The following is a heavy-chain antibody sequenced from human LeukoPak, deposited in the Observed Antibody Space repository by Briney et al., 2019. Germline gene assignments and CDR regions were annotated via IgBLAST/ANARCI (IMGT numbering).Heavy chain of an antibody. CDR3: ARASRDTALANYYFDY. CDR1: GGSFSGYYWSDFY. J-gene: IGHJ4*02. V-gene: IGHV4-34*01. D-gene: IGHD5-18*01. Sequence: SETLSLTCAVYGGSFSGYYWSDFYWSWIRQPPGKGLEWIGETSHSGSTNYNPSLKSRVTMSVDTSKKQFSLKLSSVTAADTAVYYCARASRDTALANYYFDYWGQGTLVTVSS. CDR2: TSHSGST.